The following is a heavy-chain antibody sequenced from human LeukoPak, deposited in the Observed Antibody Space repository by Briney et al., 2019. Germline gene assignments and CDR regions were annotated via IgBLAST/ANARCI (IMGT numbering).Heavy chain of an antibody. CDR2: IISDGSST. CDR1: GFTFNRFW. V-gene: IGHV3-74*01. Sequence: QTGGSLRLSCAASGFTFNRFWMHWVRQAPGKGLVWVSRIISDGSSTNYADSVKGRLTISRDNAKNTLYLQMNSLRAEDTALYYCAREDVDITVASSGAFDIWGQGTMVTVSS. J-gene: IGHJ3*02. D-gene: IGHD6-19*01. CDR3: AREDVDITVASSGAFDI.